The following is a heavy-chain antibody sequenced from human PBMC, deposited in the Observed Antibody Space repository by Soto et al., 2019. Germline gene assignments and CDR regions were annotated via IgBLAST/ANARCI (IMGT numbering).Heavy chain of an antibody. J-gene: IGHJ3*02. D-gene: IGHD3-3*01. Sequence: EVQLLESGGGLVHPGGSLRLSCATSGFSFSNYGMNWVRQAPGKGLEWVSGITKTGRSTFIADSVRGRFTISRDNLKNIMYLQMNSLRVDDTALYYCTKDAEAYDFAFDKWGQGTMVTVTS. V-gene: IGHV3-23*01. CDR1: GFSFSNYG. CDR3: TKDAEAYDFAFDK. CDR2: ITKTGRST.